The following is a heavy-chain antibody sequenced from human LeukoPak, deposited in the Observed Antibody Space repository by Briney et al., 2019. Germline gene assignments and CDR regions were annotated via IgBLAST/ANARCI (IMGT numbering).Heavy chain of an antibody. CDR1: GFTFSDYY. Sequence: PGGSLRLSCAASGFTFSDYYMSWIRQAPGKGLEWVSYISSSGSTIYYADSVKGRFTISRDNAKNSLYLQMNSLKTEDTAVYFCLPGVVGSTTVVDKWGQGTLVTVSS. CDR3: LPGVVGSTTVVDK. V-gene: IGHV3-11*01. J-gene: IGHJ4*02. CDR2: ISSSGSTI. D-gene: IGHD1-26*01.